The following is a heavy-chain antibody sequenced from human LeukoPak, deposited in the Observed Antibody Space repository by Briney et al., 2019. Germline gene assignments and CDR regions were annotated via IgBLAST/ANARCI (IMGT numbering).Heavy chain of an antibody. CDR1: GFTVSSNY. CDR2: IKQDGTEK. J-gene: IGHJ4*02. CDR3: ARLSEMFRGPQVIYYFDY. Sequence: GGSLRLSCAVSGFTVSSNYMSWVRQAPGKGLEWVANIKQDGTEKYYVDSVKGRFTISRDYARNSLYLQLNSLRAEDTAVYYCARLSEMFRGPQVIYYFDYWGQGTLVTVSS. V-gene: IGHV3-7*01. D-gene: IGHD3-10*01.